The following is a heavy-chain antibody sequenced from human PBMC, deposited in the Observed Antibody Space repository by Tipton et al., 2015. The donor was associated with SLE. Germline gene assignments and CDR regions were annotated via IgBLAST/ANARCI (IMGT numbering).Heavy chain of an antibody. CDR1: GFTVSSNY. J-gene: IGHJ3*02. Sequence: SLRLSCAASGFTVSSNYMSWVRQAPGKGLEWVSVIYSGGSTYYADSVKGRFTISRDNSKNTLYLQMNSLRAEDTAVYYCARSESYCSGGSCYVDAFDIWGQGTMVTVSS. V-gene: IGHV3-53*05. CDR2: IYSGGST. CDR3: ARSESYCSGGSCYVDAFDI. D-gene: IGHD2-15*01.